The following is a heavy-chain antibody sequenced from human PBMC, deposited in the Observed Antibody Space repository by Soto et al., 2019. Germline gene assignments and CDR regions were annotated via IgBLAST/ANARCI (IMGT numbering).Heavy chain of an antibody. CDR3: AKDHPHTAMADYYGMEV. Sequence: GSQSHSCAASGFTFRRSGMHLGLQAPGPGLEWVAVISYDGSNKYYADSVKGRFTISRDNSKNTLYLQVNSLRAEDTAVYYCAKDHPHTAMADYYGMEVWGQGTTVTVS. CDR2: ISYDGSNK. V-gene: IGHV3-30*18. CDR1: GFTFRRSG. J-gene: IGHJ6*02. D-gene: IGHD5-18*01.